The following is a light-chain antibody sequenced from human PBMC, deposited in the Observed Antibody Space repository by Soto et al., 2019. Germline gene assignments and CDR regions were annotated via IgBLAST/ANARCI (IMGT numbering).Light chain of an antibody. Sequence: DIVMTQSPATLSVAPGERVTFSCRASQGVSRKLAWYQHKPGQAPRLLISGASTGATGIPARFSGSGSETDFTLTITSLEPEDFAVYYCQQYSSSPPGTFGQGTKVDI. V-gene: IGKV3-15*01. J-gene: IGKJ1*01. CDR2: GAS. CDR3: QQYSSSPPGT. CDR1: QGVSRK.